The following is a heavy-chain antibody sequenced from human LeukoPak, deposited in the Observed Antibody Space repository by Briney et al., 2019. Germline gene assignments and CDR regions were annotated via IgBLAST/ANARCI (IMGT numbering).Heavy chain of an antibody. V-gene: IGHV2-26*01. CDR3: ARMGCSGGSCYYALDI. Sequence: SGPVLVKPTETLTLTCTVSGSSLSNARMGVSWIRQPPGKALEWLAHIFSNDEKSYSTSLKSRLTISKDTSKSQVVLTMTNMDPVDTATYYCARMGCSGGSCYYALDIWGQGTMVTVSS. D-gene: IGHD2-15*01. CDR2: IFSNDEK. J-gene: IGHJ3*02. CDR1: GSSLSNARMG.